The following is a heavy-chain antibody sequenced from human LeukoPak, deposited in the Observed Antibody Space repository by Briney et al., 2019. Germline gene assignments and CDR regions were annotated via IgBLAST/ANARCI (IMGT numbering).Heavy chain of an antibody. D-gene: IGHD4-11*01. Sequence: GGSLRLSCAASGFTFSDYYMSWIRQAPGKGLEWVSYISTSSYTSYADSVKGRFTISRGNAKNSLYLQMNSLRAEDTAVYYCARSRDYSNLYYFDYWGQGIQVTVSS. CDR3: ARSRDYSNLYYFDY. V-gene: IGHV3-11*06. CDR2: ISTSSYT. J-gene: IGHJ4*02. CDR1: GFTFSDYY.